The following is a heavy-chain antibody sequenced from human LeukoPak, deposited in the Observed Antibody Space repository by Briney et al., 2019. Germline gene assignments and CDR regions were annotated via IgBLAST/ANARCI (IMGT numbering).Heavy chain of an antibody. V-gene: IGHV1-46*01. D-gene: IGHD3-3*01. Sequence: GASVKVSCKASGYTFTSYYMHWVRQAPGQGLEWMGIINPSGGSTSYAQKFQGRVTMTRDTSTSTVYMELSSLRSEGTAVYYCARVESYYDFWSGYFRGADYYYYGMDVWGQGTTVTVSS. CDR2: INPSGGST. CDR3: ARVESYYDFWSGYFRGADYYYYGMDV. J-gene: IGHJ6*02. CDR1: GYTFTSYY.